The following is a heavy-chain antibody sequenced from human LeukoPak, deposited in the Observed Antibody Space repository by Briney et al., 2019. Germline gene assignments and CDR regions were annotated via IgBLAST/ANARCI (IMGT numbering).Heavy chain of an antibody. D-gene: IGHD2-2*01. Sequence: SETLSLTCTVSGGSISSSSYYWGWIRQPPGKGLEWIGSIYYSGSTYYNPSLKSRVTISVDTFKNQFSLKLSSVTAADTAVYYCARLSRRDIVVVPAAPGPDYWGQGTLVTVSS. J-gene: IGHJ4*02. V-gene: IGHV4-39*01. CDR2: IYYSGST. CDR1: GGSISSSSYY. CDR3: ARLSRRDIVVVPAAPGPDY.